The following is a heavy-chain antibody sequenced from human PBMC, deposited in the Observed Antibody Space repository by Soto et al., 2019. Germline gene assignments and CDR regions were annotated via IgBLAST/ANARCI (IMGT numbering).Heavy chain of an antibody. V-gene: IGHV3-72*01. CDR1: GFPFSDHY. CDR2: IRNRANSYTT. D-gene: IGHD2-21*01. Sequence: GGSLRLSCAASGFPFSDHYMDWVRQAPGKGLEWVGRIRNRANSYTTEYAASVKGRFTISRDDSKNSLYLQMNSLKTEGTAVYYCSRAGILTTPYYFDYWGQGTLVTVSS. J-gene: IGHJ4*02. CDR3: SRAGILTTPYYFDY.